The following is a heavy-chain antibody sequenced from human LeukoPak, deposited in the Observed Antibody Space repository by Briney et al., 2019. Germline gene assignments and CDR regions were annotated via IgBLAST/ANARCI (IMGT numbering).Heavy chain of an antibody. D-gene: IGHD6-13*01. V-gene: IGHV3-7*01. CDR3: ARGSSSSWYGNYFDY. CDR2: IKQDGSEK. J-gene: IGHJ4*02. CDR1: GFTFSSYW. Sequence: PGGSLRLSCAASGFTFSSYWMSWVRQAPGKGLEWVANIKQDGSEKYYVDSVKGRSTISRDNAKNSLYLQMNSLRAEDTAVYYCARGSSSSWYGNYFDYWGQGTLVTVSS.